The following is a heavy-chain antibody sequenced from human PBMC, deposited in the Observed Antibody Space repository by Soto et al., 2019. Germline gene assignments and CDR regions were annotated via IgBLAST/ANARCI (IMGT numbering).Heavy chain of an antibody. Sequence: GGSLRLSCAASGFTFSSYFMHWVRQAPGKGLEWVAVISYDGSNKYYADPVKGRFTISRDNSKNTLYLQMNSLRAEDTAVYYCAKAGLLRHYYYGMDVWGQGTTVTVSS. CDR1: GFTFSSYF. V-gene: IGHV3-30*18. D-gene: IGHD5-18*01. CDR2: ISYDGSNK. CDR3: AKAGLLRHYYYGMDV. J-gene: IGHJ6*02.